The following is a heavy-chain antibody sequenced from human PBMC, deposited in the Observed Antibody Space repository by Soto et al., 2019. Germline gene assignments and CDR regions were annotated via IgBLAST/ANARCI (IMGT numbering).Heavy chain of an antibody. CDR3: ASRDPGTSVDY. V-gene: IGHV4-4*02. Sequence: PSETLSLTCAVSGGSFTSNNWWTWVRQTPGQGLEWIGEIYRTGSTNHNPSLKSRVTISLDKSENQFSLKVTSLTAADTAVYYCASRDPGTSVDYWGQGTLVTVSS. CDR1: GGSFTSNNW. J-gene: IGHJ4*02. D-gene: IGHD1-7*01. CDR2: IYRTGST.